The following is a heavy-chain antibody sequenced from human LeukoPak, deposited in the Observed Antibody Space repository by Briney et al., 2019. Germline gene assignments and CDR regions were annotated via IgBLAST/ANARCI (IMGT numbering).Heavy chain of an antibody. Sequence: GGSLRLSCVASGFTFSDDYMSWIRQAPGKGLEWVSNIRSSSSAIYYADSVKGRFTISRDNAKNSLYLQMNSLRDEDTAVYYCATGLPLEYWGQGTLVTVSS. J-gene: IGHJ4*02. D-gene: IGHD4-11*01. V-gene: IGHV3-11*04. CDR2: IRSSSSAI. CDR1: GFTFSDDY. CDR3: ATGLPLEY.